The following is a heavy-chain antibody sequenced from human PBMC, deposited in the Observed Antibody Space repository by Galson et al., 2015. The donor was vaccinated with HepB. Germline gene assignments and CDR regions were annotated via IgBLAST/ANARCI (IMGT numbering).Heavy chain of an antibody. D-gene: IGHD1-26*01. Sequence: CAISGDSVSSPSVIWNWIRQSPSRGLEWLGRTYYRSTRSNDYTISVNSRITINPDTSKNQFSLQLHSVTPEDTAVYYCARKPSGTYGAFDYWGQGTLVIVSS. CDR1: GDSVSSPSVI. CDR3: ARKPSGTYGAFDY. J-gene: IGHJ4*02. V-gene: IGHV6-1*01. CDR2: TYYRSTRSN.